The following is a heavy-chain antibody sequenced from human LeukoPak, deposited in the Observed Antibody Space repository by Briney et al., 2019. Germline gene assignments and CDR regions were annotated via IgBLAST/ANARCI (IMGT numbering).Heavy chain of an antibody. V-gene: IGHV4-59*01. Sequence: SETLSLTCTVSGGSISSYYWSWVRQPPGKGLEWIGYIYYSGSTNYNPTLKSRVTISVDTSKNQFSLKLSSVTAADTAVYYCARGITGVDYWGQGTLVTVSS. CDR1: GGSISSYY. D-gene: IGHD1-20*01. J-gene: IGHJ4*02. CDR3: ARGITGVDY. CDR2: IYYSGST.